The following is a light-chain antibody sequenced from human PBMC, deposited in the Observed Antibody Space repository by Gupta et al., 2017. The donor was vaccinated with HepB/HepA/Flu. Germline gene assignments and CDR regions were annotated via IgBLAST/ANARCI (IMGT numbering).Light chain of an antibody. CDR2: AAS. CDR1: QGITSY. V-gene: IGKV1-9*01. J-gene: IGKJ4*01. CDR3: QQLNSYPLT. Sequence: IQLTQSPSFLSASVGARVTITCRASQGITSYLAWYQQKPGKAPKLLIHAASTLQSGVPSRFSGSGSGTEFTLTISSLQPEDFATYYCQQLNSYPLTCGGGTKVEIK.